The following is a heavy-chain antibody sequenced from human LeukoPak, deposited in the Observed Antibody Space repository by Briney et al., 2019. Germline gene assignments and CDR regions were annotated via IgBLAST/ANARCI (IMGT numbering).Heavy chain of an antibody. V-gene: IGHV3-7*01. J-gene: IGHJ6*02. CDR3: ARVRCSSTSCSLYYYYGMDV. CDR2: IKQDGSEK. D-gene: IGHD2-2*01. CDR1: GFTFSSYW. Sequence: GGSLRLSCAASGFTFSSYWMSWVRQAPGKGLEWVANIKQDGSEKYYVDSVKGRFTISRHNAKNSLYLQMNSLRAEGTAVYYCARVRCSSTSCSLYYYYGMDVWGQGTTVTVSS.